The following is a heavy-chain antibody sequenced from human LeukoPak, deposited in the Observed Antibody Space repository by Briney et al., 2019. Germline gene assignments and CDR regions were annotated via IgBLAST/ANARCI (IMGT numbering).Heavy chain of an antibody. CDR3: ASPLDGGFDY. V-gene: IGHV1-18*01. CDR1: GYDFINYG. Sequence: ASVKVSCKASGYDFINYGISWVRQAPGQGLEWMGWRSIYNGNTDYKLQGRVTMTTDTSTSTAYMELRSLRSDDTAVYYCASPLDGGFDYWGQGTLVTVSS. D-gene: IGHD3/OR15-3a*01. CDR2: RSIYNGNT. J-gene: IGHJ4*02.